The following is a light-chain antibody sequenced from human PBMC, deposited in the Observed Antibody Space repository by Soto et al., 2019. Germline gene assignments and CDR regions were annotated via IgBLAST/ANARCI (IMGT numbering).Light chain of an antibody. V-gene: IGKV3-20*01. CDR2: GAS. CDR1: QSVSSSY. Sequence: EIVLTQSPATLSLSPGERATLSCRASQSVSSSYLAWYQQKPGQAPRLLIYGASSRATGIPGRFSGSGSGTDFTLTISRLEPEDFAVYYCQQYGRLLTFGGGTKVDIK. CDR3: QQYGRLLT. J-gene: IGKJ4*01.